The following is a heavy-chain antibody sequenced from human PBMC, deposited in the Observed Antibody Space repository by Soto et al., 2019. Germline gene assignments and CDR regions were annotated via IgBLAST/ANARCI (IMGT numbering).Heavy chain of an antibody. CDR1: GDSVSSNSAA. CDR3: ARLGSLPDDYFDY. D-gene: IGHD3-10*01. V-gene: IGHV6-1*01. J-gene: IGHJ4*02. Sequence: SQTLSLTCAISGDSVSSNSAAWNWIRQSPSRGLEWLGRTYYRSKWYNDYAVSVKSRMTINPDTSKNQFSLKLSSVTAADTAVYYCARLGSLPDDYFDYWGQGTLVTVSS. CDR2: TYYRSKWYN.